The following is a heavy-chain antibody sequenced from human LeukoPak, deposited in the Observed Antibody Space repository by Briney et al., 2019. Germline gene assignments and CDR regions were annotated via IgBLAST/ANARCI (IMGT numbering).Heavy chain of an antibody. D-gene: IGHD6-6*01. CDR2: ISESDGRT. CDR3: TTYRQLGEIDY. J-gene: IGHJ4*02. CDR1: GFTFSSYW. V-gene: IGHV3-23*01. Sequence: GGSLRLSCAASGFTFSSYWMSWVRQAPGKGLEWVSTISESDGRTLYADSAKGRFTISRDNSKNTLYLQMNSLRAEDTAVYYCTTYRQLGEIDYWGQGTLVTVSS.